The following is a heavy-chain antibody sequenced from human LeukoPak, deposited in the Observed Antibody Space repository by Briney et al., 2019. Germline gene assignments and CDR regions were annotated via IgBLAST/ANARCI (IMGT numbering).Heavy chain of an antibody. CDR2: ISSSSSYI. D-gene: IGHD6-19*01. Sequence: GGSLRLSCAASGFTFSSYSMNWVRQAPGKGLEWVSSISSSSSYIYYADSVKGRFTISRDNAKNSLYLQMNSLRAEDTAVYYCARAHYSSGWYYYYYYYYMDVWGKGTTVTVSS. V-gene: IGHV3-21*01. CDR1: GFTFSSYS. J-gene: IGHJ6*03. CDR3: ARAHYSSGWYYYYYYYYMDV.